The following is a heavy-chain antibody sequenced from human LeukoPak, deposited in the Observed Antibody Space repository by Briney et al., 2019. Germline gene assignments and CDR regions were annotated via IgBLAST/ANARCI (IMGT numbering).Heavy chain of an antibody. CDR1: GYTFTSYD. CDR3: ARGGPKGYFDWFMGGDHNYYYYYMDG. Sequence: ASVKVSCKASGYTFTSYDINWVRQATGQGLEWMGWMNPHSGNTGYAQKFQGRVTMTRNTSISTAYMELSNLRTEDTAVYYCARGGPKGYFDWFMGGDHNYYYYYMDGGGKGTTVTIS. D-gene: IGHD3-9*01. CDR2: MNPHSGNT. V-gene: IGHV1-8*01. J-gene: IGHJ6*03.